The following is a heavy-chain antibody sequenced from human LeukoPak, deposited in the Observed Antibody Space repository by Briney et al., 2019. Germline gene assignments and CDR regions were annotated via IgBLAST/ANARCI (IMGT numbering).Heavy chain of an antibody. D-gene: IGHD5-18*01. CDR2: INPSAGRT. V-gene: IGHV1-46*01. CDR1: GYTFTNYY. Sequence: ASVKVSCKASGYTFTNYYMHWVRQAPGQGPEWTGIINPSAGRTSYAQKFQGRVTMTRDTSTSTVYMELSSLRSEDTAVYYCARDPLVDTAMARYYYGMDVWGQGTTVTVSS. CDR3: ARDPLVDTAMARYYYGMDV. J-gene: IGHJ6*02.